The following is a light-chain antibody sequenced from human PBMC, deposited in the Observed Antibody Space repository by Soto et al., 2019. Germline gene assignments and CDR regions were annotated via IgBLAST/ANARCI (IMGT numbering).Light chain of an antibody. CDR3: AAWDDTLKRDV. CDR2: YNN. V-gene: IGLV1-44*01. CDR1: NSNIASNT. Sequence: QTVVTQPPSASETPGQTVSISCSGSNSNIASNTVNWYQHLPGTAPKLLIYYNNQRPSGVPDRFSGSKSGTSASLAISGLQSEDESDYYCAAWDDTLKRDVFGTGTKVTVL. J-gene: IGLJ1*01.